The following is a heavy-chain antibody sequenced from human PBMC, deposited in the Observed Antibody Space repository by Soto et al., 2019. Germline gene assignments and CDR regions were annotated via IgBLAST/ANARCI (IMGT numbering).Heavy chain of an antibody. CDR3: ARDFGGIVGATSYYYCHGMDV. J-gene: IGHJ6*02. Sequence: QVQLVESGGGVVQPGRSLRLSCAASGFTFSSYGMQWVRQAPGKGLEWVAVIWYDGSNKYYADSVKGRFTISRDNSKKTLYEQMNSLRAEDTGVYYCARDFGGIVGATSYYYCHGMDVWGQGTTVTVSS. CDR2: IWYDGSNK. CDR1: GFTFSSYG. D-gene: IGHD1-26*01. V-gene: IGHV3-33*01.